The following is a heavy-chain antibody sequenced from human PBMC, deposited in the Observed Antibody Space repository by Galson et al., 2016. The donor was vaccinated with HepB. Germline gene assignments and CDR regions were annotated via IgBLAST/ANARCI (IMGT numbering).Heavy chain of an antibody. D-gene: IGHD1-1*01. Sequence: SETLSLTCAVSGGSISGTSSSWGWVRQPPGKGLEWIGCITYTRDTYYNPSLESRGAISVDTSKNQFSLKLTSMTAADTAVYFCARLPTGFPNWLDPWGRGILVTVSS. J-gene: IGHJ5*02. CDR2: ITYTRDT. CDR3: ARLPTGFPNWLDP. CDR1: GGSISGTSSS. V-gene: IGHV4-39*01.